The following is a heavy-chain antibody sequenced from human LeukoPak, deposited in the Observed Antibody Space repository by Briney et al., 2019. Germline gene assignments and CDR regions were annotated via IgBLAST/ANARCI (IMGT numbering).Heavy chain of an antibody. Sequence: KPGGSLRLSCAASGFTFSSYSMNWVRQAPGKGLEWVSSISSSSSYIYYADSVKGRFTISRDNAKNSLYLQMNSLRAEDTAVYYCARDLHPADSSGSGYWGQGTLVTVSS. CDR3: ARDLHPADSSGSGY. V-gene: IGHV3-21*01. D-gene: IGHD3-22*01. J-gene: IGHJ4*02. CDR1: GFTFSSYS. CDR2: ISSSSSYI.